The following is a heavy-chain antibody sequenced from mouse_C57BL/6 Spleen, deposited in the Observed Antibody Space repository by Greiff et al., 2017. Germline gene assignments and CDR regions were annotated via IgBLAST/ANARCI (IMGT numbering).Heavy chain of an antibody. CDR3: ARGKIDGMDY. V-gene: IGHV1-54*01. CDR1: GYAFTNYL. Sequence: VQLQQSGAELVRPGTSVKVSCKASGYAFTNYLIEWVKQRPGQGLEWIGVINPGSGGTNYNEKFKGKATLTADKSSSTAYMQLSSLTSEDSAVYFCARGKIDGMDYWGQGTSVTVSS. CDR2: INPGSGGT. J-gene: IGHJ4*01. D-gene: IGHD2-3*01.